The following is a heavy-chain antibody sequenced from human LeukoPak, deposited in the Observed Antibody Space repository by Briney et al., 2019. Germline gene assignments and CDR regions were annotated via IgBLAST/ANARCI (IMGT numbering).Heavy chain of an antibody. Sequence: GASVKVSCKASGYTFTGYYMHWVRQAPGQGLEWMGWINPNSGGTNYAQKFQGRVTMTRDTSISTAYMELSRLRSDDTAVYYCASGIAAAYYYYYGMDVWGQGTTVTVSS. CDR2: INPNSGGT. CDR1: GYTFTGYY. V-gene: IGHV1-2*02. J-gene: IGHJ6*02. D-gene: IGHD6-13*01. CDR3: ASGIAAAYYYYYGMDV.